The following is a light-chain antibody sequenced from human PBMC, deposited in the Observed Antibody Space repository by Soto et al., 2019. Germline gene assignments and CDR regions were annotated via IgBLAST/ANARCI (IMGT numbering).Light chain of an antibody. CDR3: QQYSNWPLT. CDR2: GAS. Sequence: EIVLTQSPGTLSLSPGERATLSCRASQSVSSSYLAWYQQKPGQAARLLIYGASSRATGIPDRFSGSGSGTDFTLTISRLEPEDFAVYYCQQYSNWPLTFGGGTKVEIK. V-gene: IGKV3-20*01. J-gene: IGKJ4*01. CDR1: QSVSSSY.